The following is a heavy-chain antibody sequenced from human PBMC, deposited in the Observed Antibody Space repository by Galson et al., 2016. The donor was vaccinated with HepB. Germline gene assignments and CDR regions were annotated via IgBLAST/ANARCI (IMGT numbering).Heavy chain of an antibody. CDR3: AKNGRSDSTGYFDPYFDS. V-gene: IGHV3-9*01. CDR1: GFKFDDFA. Sequence: SLRLSCAASGFKFDDFAMYWVRQAPGKGLEWVSGISWNSGSIGYADSVKGLFTISRDNAKNSLYLQMNSLRAGDTALYYCAKNGRSDSTGYFDPYFDSWGPGTLVTVSS. D-gene: IGHD3-22*01. CDR2: ISWNSGSI. J-gene: IGHJ4*02.